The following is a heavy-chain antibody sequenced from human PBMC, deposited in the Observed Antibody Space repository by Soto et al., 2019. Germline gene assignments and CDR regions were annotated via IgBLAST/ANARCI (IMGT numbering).Heavy chain of an antibody. D-gene: IGHD1-20*01. CDR2: IYASGAA. V-gene: IGHV4-4*07. CDR3: AGIRATIYYGMDV. J-gene: IGHJ6*02. CDR1: GGSIKSYF. Sequence: PSETLSLTCTVSGGSIKSYFWSWVRQPAGKGPEWIGRIYASGAANYNASLRGRVTMSVDTSKNQFSLKLSSVTAADTAVYYCAGIRATIYYGMDVWGQGTTVTVSS.